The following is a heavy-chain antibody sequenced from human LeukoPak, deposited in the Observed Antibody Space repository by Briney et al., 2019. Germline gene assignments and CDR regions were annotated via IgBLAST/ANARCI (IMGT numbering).Heavy chain of an antibody. CDR3: ATRIAVAGTAPPVRYNWFDP. CDR1: GGSFSGYY. D-gene: IGHD6-19*01. J-gene: IGHJ5*02. CDR2: INHSGST. Sequence: SETPSLTCAVYGGSFSGYYWSWIRQPPGKGLEWIGEINHSGSTNYNPSLKSRVTISVDTSKNQFSLKLSSVTVADTAVYYCATRIAVAGTAPPVRYNWFDPWGQGTLVTVSS. V-gene: IGHV4-34*01.